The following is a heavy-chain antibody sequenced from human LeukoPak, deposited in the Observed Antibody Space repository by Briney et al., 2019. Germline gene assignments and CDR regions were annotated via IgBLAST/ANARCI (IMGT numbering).Heavy chain of an antibody. D-gene: IGHD6-13*01. CDR2: IYYSGST. Sequence: SETLSLTCTVSGGSISSYYWSWIRQPPGKGLEWIGYIYYSGSTNYNPSLRSRVTISVDTSKNQFSLKLSSVTAADTAVYYCARVGIAAGTYFFDYWGQGTLVTVSS. CDR3: ARVGIAAGTYFFDY. CDR1: GGSISSYY. V-gene: IGHV4-59*01. J-gene: IGHJ4*02.